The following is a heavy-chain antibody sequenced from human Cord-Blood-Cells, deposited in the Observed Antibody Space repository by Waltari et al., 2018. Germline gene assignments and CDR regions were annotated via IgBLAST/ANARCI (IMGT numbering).Heavy chain of an antibody. CDR3: ARDGSNWDSDAFDI. CDR2: IYSGGST. CDR1: GFTVSSNY. Sequence: EVQLVESGGGLVQPGGSLRLSCAASGFTVSSNYMSWVRRAPGKGLGWVSVIYSGGSTYYAYSVKGRFTISRHNSKNTLYLQMNSLRAEDTAVYYCARDGSNWDSDAFDIWGQGTMVTVSS. J-gene: IGHJ3*02. V-gene: IGHV3-53*04. D-gene: IGHD1-7*01.